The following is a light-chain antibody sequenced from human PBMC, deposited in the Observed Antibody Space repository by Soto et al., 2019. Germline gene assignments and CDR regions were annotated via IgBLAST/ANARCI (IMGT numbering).Light chain of an antibody. J-gene: IGKJ2*01. V-gene: IGKV3D-15*01. Sequence: EIVMTQSPATLSVSPGERATLSCRASQSVSSNLAWYQQKPGQAPRLLIYGASTRAIGIPARFSGSGSGTEFTLTISSLQSEDFAVYYCQQYNNWPPYTFGQGTKVEIK. CDR3: QQYNNWPPYT. CDR1: QSVSSN. CDR2: GAS.